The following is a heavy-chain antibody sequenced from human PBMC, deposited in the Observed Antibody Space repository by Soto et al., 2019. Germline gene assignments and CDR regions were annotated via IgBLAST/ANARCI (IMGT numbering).Heavy chain of an antibody. CDR1: GYTFISYG. CDR3: ARGSGLYYYYYMDV. Sequence: ASVKVSCKASGYTFISYGISWVRQAPGQGLEWMGWISAYNGNTNYAQKLQGRVTMTTDTSTSTAYMELRSLRSDDTAVYYCARGSGLYYYYYMDVWGKGTTVTVSS. V-gene: IGHV1-18*01. D-gene: IGHD5-12*01. J-gene: IGHJ6*03. CDR2: ISAYNGNT.